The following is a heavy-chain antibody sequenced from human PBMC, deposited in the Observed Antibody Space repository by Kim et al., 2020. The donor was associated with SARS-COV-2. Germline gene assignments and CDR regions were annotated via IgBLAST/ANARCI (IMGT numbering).Heavy chain of an antibody. CDR1: GYTFTSYY. Sequence: ASVKVSCKASGYTFTSYYMHWVRQAPGQGLEWMGIINPSGGSTSYAQKFQGRVTMTRDTSTSTVYMELSSLRSEDTAVYYCARDFKGSSSGGDAFDIWGQGTMVTVSS. CDR2: INPSGGST. J-gene: IGHJ3*02. V-gene: IGHV1-46*01. CDR3: ARDFKGSSSGGDAFDI. D-gene: IGHD6-6*01.